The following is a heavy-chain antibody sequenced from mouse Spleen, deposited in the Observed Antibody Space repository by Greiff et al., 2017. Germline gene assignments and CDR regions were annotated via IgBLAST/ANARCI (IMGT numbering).Heavy chain of an antibody. J-gene: IGHJ1*01. CDR3: ARHKNYRYDWYFDV. CDR1: GFTFSSYA. CDR2: ISSGGGNT. D-gene: IGHD2-14*01. V-gene: IGHV5-9*04. Sequence: EVRLVESGGGLVKRGGSLKLSCAASGFTFSSYAMSWVRQTPEKRLEWVATISSGGGNTYYPDSVKGRFTISRDNAKNTLYLQMSSLKSEDTAMYYCARHKNYRYDWYFDVWGAGTTVTVSS.